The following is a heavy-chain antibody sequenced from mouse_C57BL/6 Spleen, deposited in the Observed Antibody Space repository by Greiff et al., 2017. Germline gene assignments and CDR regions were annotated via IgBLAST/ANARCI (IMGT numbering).Heavy chain of an antibody. CDR2: IRNKANNHAT. CDR1: GFTFSDAW. J-gene: IGHJ2*01. D-gene: IGHD2-3*01. Sequence: EVQLQESGGGLVQPGGSMKLSCAASGFTFSDAWMDWVRQSPEKGLEWVAEIRNKANNHATYYAESVKGRFTISRDDSKSSVYLQMNSLRAEDTGIYYCTRRDGYYGDYWGQGTTLTVSS. CDR3: TRRDGYYGDY. V-gene: IGHV6-6*01.